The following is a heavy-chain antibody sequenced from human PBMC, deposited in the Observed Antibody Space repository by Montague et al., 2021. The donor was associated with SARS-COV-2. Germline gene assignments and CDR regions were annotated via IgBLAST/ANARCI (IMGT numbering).Heavy chain of an antibody. CDR3: ARGRQHINMVVVVVTGGEYYFDX. D-gene: IGHD3-22*01. J-gene: IGHJ4*02. CDR2: INHRGST. CDR1: DGSFSDYS. Sequence: SETLSLTCAVYDGSFSDYSWTWIRQPPGKGLEWIGEINHRGSTNYNPSLKGRVTISVDTSKNQFSLKMTSVTAADTAVYYCARGRQHINMVVVVVTGGEYYFDXWGQGTLVAVSS. V-gene: IGHV4-34*01.